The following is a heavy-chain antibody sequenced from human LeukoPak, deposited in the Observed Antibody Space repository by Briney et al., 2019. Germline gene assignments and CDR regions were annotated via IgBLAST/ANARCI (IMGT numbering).Heavy chain of an antibody. CDR3: ANPPTATSFHY. CDR1: GFTFSNYA. D-gene: IGHD1-26*01. CDR2: INGRGGST. J-gene: IGHJ4*02. V-gene: IGHV3-23*01. Sequence: GGSLRLSCAASGFTFSNYAMSWVRQAPGKGLEWVSSINGRGGSTYYADSVKGRFTISRDNSKNTLYLQMNSLRAEDTAVYYCANPPTATSFHYWGQGTLVTVSS.